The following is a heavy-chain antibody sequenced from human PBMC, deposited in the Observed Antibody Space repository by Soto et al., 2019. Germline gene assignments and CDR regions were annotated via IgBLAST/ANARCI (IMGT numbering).Heavy chain of an antibody. J-gene: IGHJ4*02. CDR1: GFTFSSYW. CDR3: AREARYCTNGVCLSRFDY. CDR2: IYSGGST. Sequence: GGSLRLSCAASGFTFSSYWMHWVRQAPGKGLEWVSVIYSGGSTYYADSVKGRFTISRDNSKNTLYLQMNSLRAEDTAVYYCAREARYCTNGVCLSRFDYWGQGTLVTVSS. D-gene: IGHD2-8*01. V-gene: IGHV3-66*01.